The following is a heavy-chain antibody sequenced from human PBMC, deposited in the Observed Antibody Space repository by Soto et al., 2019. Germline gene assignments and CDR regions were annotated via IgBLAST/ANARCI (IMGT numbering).Heavy chain of an antibody. V-gene: IGHV3-48*02. CDR3: ARDQDIVLVPAAHNDYYYYGMDV. J-gene: IGHJ6*02. Sequence: PGGSLRLSCAASGFTFSSYSMNWVRQAPGKGLEWVSYISSSSSTIYYADSVKGRFTISRDNTKNSLYLQMNSLRDEDTAVYYCARDQDIVLVPAAHNDYYYYGMDVWGQGTTVTVS. CDR1: GFTFSSYS. D-gene: IGHD2-2*01. CDR2: ISSSSSTI.